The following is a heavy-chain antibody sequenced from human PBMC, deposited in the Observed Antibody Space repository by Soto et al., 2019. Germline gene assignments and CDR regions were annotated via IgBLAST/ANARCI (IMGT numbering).Heavy chain of an antibody. D-gene: IGHD3-10*01. Sequence: PSETLSLTCTVSGGSISSYYWSWIRQPPGKGLEWIGYIYYSGSTNYNPSLKGRVTISVDASKNQFSLKLSSVTAADTAVYYCARDPPYYYGSGSPSGMDVWGQGTTVTVSS. V-gene: IGHV4-59*01. CDR3: ARDPPYYYGSGSPSGMDV. CDR1: GGSISSYY. CDR2: IYYSGST. J-gene: IGHJ6*02.